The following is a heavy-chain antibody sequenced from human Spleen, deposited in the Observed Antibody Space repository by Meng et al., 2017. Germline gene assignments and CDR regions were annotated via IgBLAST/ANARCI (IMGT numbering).Heavy chain of an antibody. CDR1: GFTFSDYY. D-gene: IGHD3-16*01. Sequence: QLQLVESGGGVVKPGGSLRLSCAASGFTFSDYYMSWIRQAPGKGLEWVSYISSTNAIYYADSVKGRFTISRDNARNSLYLQMNSLRAEETAVYYCARGVRGRPLGGWGQGTLVTVSS. J-gene: IGHJ4*02. CDR2: ISSTNAI. V-gene: IGHV3-11*01. CDR3: ARGVRGRPLGG.